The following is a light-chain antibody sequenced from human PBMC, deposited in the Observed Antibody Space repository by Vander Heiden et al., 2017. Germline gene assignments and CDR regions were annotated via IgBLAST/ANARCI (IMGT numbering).Light chain of an antibody. CDR2: DAS. CDR3: QQRSNWPSYT. CDR1: QSVSNY. Sequence: EIVLTQSPATLSLSPGERATHSCRASQSVSNYLAWYQQNPGQAPRLLINDASNRATGIPARFSGSGSGTDFTLTISSLEPEDFAVYYCQQRSNWPSYTFGQGTKLEIK. V-gene: IGKV3-11*01. J-gene: IGKJ2*01.